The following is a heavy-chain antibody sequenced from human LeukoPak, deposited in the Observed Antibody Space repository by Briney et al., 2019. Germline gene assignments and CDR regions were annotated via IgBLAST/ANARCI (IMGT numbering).Heavy chain of an antibody. CDR2: IYTSGST. D-gene: IGHD3-22*01. V-gene: IGHV4-4*07. CDR1: GDSITGYY. J-gene: IGHJ3*02. Sequence: SETLSLTCTVSGDSITGYYWSWIRQPAGKGLEWIGRIYTSGSTNYNPSLKSRVTISVDTSKNQFSLKLSSVTAADTAVYYCARVARDRGDAFDIWGQGTMVTVSS. CDR3: ARVARDRGDAFDI.